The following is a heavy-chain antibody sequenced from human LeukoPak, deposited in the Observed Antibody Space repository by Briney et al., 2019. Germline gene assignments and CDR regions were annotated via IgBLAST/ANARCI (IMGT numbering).Heavy chain of an antibody. D-gene: IGHD2-15*01. Sequence: GASVKVSCKASGGTFSSYAISWVRQAPGQGLEWMGGTIPIFGTANYAQKFQGRVTITADKSTSTAYMELSSLRSEDTAVYYCARDHCSGGSCHFGEIWGQGTLVTVSS. CDR2: TIPIFGTA. J-gene: IGHJ4*02. CDR1: GGTFSSYA. CDR3: ARDHCSGGSCHFGEI. V-gene: IGHV1-69*06.